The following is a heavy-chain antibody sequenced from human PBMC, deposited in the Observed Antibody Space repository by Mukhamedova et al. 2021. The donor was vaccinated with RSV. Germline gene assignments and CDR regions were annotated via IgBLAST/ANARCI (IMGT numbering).Heavy chain of an antibody. V-gene: IGHV3-30-3*01. CDR2: ISSDGGYK. Sequence: SSYAMHWVRQAPGKGLEWVAVISSDGGYKYYADSVKGRFTISRDNSKYTLYLQLNSLRAEDTAVYYCGTGPTVTTIADYWGQG. CDR1: SSYA. D-gene: IGHD4-17*01. CDR3: GTGPTVTTIADY. J-gene: IGHJ4*02.